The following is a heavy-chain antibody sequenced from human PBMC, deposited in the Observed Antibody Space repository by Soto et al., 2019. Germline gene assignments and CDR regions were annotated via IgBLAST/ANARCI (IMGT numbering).Heavy chain of an antibody. CDR1: GFTFSSYA. CDR2: ISGSGGST. J-gene: IGHJ4*02. CDR3: AKGRSYIDIVTGPAARIGPEY. D-gene: IGHD2-2*01. Sequence: EVQLLESGGGLVQPGGSLILSCAASGFTFSSYAMSWVRQAPGKGLEWVSAISGSGGSTFYADSMKGRFPISRDNSKNTLYLKMNNLLAEDTAVYYCAKGRSYIDIVTGPAARIGPEYWGQGTLVTVSS. V-gene: IGHV3-23*01.